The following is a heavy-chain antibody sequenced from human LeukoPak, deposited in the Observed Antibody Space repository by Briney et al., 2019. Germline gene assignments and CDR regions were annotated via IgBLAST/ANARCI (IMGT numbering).Heavy chain of an antibody. V-gene: IGHV1-24*01. Sequence: ASVKVSCKVSGYTLTELSMHWVRQAPGKGLEWMGGFDPEDGETIYAQKFQGGVTMTEDTSTDTAYMELSSLRSEDTAVYYCATSPRGYGYYFDYWGQGTLVTVSS. CDR1: GYTLTELS. J-gene: IGHJ4*02. CDR3: ATSPRGYGYYFDY. D-gene: IGHD5-18*01. CDR2: FDPEDGET.